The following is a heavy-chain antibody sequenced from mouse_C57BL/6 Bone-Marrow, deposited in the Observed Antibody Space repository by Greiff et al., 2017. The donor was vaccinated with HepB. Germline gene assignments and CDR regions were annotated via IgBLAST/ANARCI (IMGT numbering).Heavy chain of an antibody. J-gene: IGHJ1*03. CDR3: TVYYGSNPWYFDV. CDR1: GFNIKDYY. CDR2: IDPEDGDT. Sequence: EVQLQQSGAELVRPGASVKLSCTASGFNIKDYYMHWVKLRPEQGLEWIGRIDPEDGDTEYAPKFQGKATMTADTSSNTAYLQLSSLTSEDTAVYYCTVYYGSNPWYFDVWGTGTTVTVSS. V-gene: IGHV14-1*01. D-gene: IGHD1-1*01.